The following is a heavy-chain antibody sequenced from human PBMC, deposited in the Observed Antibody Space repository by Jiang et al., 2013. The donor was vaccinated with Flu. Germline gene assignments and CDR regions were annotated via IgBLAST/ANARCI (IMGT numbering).Heavy chain of an antibody. CDR2: ISAYNGNT. V-gene: IGHV1-18*01. Sequence: GAEVKKPGASVKVSCKASGYKFTSYGITWVRQAPGQGLEWMGLISAYNGNTNYAPKVQGRVTMTTDTSTSTAYMELRSLRSDDTAVYYCARDLSEGSGSDYWGQGTLVTVSS. J-gene: IGHJ4*02. CDR3: ARDLSEGSGSDY. CDR1: GYKFTSYG. D-gene: IGHD3-10*01.